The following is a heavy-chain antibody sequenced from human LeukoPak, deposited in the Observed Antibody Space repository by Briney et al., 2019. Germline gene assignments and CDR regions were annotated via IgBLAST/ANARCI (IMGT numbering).Heavy chain of an antibody. CDR2: IYTSGGT. J-gene: IGHJ3*02. CDR3: ASPYGGHDAFDI. V-gene: IGHV4-61*02. Sequence: SETLSLTCTVSGGSITNLNFYWTWIRQPAGKRLEWIGRIYTSGGTNYNPSLKSRVTISVDTSKNQFSLKLSSVTAADTAVYYCASPYGGHDAFDIWGQGTMVTVSS. CDR1: GGSITNLNFY. D-gene: IGHD3-16*01.